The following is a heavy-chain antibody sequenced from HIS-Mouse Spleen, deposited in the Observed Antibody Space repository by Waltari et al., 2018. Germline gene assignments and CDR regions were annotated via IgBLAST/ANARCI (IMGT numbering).Heavy chain of an antibody. D-gene: IGHD3-16*01. V-gene: IGHV1-2*02. CDR2: INPNSGGT. Sequence: QVQLVQSGAEVKKPGPSVKVSCRASGYTFTGYHMHGVRQAPGQGLEWMGWINPNSGGTNYAQKFQGRVTMTRDTSISTAYMELSRLRSDDTAVYYCARVPTFGGYFDYWGQGTLVTVSS. CDR3: ARVPTFGGYFDY. CDR1: GYTFTGYH. J-gene: IGHJ4*02.